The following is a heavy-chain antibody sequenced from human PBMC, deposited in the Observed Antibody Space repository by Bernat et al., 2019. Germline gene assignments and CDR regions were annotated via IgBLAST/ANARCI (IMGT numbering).Heavy chain of an antibody. Sequence: QITLKESGPTLVKPTQTLTLTCTFSGFSLSTSGVGVGWIRQPPGKALEWLTLIYWDDDKRYSPSLKSSLTITKDTSKNHVVLTMTNMDPVDTSTYYCARLIITITGGGNVFDMWGQGTMVTVSS. V-gene: IGHV2-5*02. CDR3: ARLIITITGGGNVFDM. CDR2: IYWDDDK. J-gene: IGHJ3*02. D-gene: IGHD3-10*01. CDR1: GFSLSTSGVG.